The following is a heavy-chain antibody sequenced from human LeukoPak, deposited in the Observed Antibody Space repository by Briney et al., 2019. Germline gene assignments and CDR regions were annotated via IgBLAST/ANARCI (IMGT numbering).Heavy chain of an antibody. CDR3: ARHVRFIAAAGSYYYMDV. Sequence: PSETLSLTCTVSGGSITSSSYDWGWIRQPPGKGLEWIGSIYYSGSTYYNPSLKSRVTISVDTSKNQFSLKLSSVTAADTAVYYCARHVRFIAAAGSYYYMDVWGKGTTVTISS. V-gene: IGHV4-39*01. CDR1: GGSITSSSYD. J-gene: IGHJ6*03. CDR2: IYYSGST. D-gene: IGHD6-13*01.